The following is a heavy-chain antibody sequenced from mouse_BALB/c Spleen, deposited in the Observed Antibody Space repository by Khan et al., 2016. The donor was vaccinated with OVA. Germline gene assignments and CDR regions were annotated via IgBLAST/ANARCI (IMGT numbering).Heavy chain of an antibody. V-gene: IGHV1-7*01. CDR1: GYTFTTYW. Sequence: QVQLQQSGAELAKPGASVEMSCKASGYTFTTYWMHWVKQRPGQGLEWIGYIDPSTGYTEYNQKFKDKATLTADKSSSTAYLQLSSLTSEDSAVYYRTGRGRYGIFAYWGEGTLVTVSA. D-gene: IGHD2-1*01. CDR2: IDPSTGYT. CDR3: TGRGRYGIFAY. J-gene: IGHJ3*01.